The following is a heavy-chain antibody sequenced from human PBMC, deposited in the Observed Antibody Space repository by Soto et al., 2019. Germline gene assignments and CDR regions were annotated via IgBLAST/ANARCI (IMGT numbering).Heavy chain of an antibody. V-gene: IGHV5-51*01. D-gene: IGHD2-2*01. CDR3: ARQASSYCSSTSCRYYYYYYMDV. CDR2: IYPGDSDT. J-gene: IGHJ6*03. CDR1: GYSFTSYW. Sequence: PGDSLKISCKGSGYSFTSYWIGWVRQMPGKGLEWMGIIYPGDSDTRYSPSFQGQVTISADKSISTAYLQWSSLKASDTAMYYCARQASSYCSSTSCRYYYYYYMDVWGKGTTVNVSS.